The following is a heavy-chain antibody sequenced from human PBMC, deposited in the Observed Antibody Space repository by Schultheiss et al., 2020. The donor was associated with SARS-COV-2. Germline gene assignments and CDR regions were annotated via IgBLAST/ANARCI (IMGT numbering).Heavy chain of an antibody. CDR3: AKRDDTSGHPRGYAFDI. CDR2: ISRSGSTI. J-gene: IGHJ3*02. CDR1: GFTFSSYE. Sequence: GESLKISCAASGFTFSSYEMNWVRQAPGKGLEWVSYISRSGSTIYYADSVKGRFTISRDNAKNSLYLQMNALRGEDTALYYCAKRDDTSGHPRGYAFDIWGQGTMVTVSS. V-gene: IGHV3-48*03. D-gene: IGHD2-15*01.